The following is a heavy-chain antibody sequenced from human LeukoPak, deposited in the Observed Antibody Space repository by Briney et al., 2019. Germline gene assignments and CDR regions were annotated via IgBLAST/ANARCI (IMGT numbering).Heavy chain of an antibody. CDR1: GFTFSSYA. CDR2: ISYEGGTQ. J-gene: IGHJ5*02. D-gene: IGHD3-10*01. CDR3: AKEGTPHVSTWYDL. Sequence: GGSLRLSCAASGFTFSSYAMSWVRQAPGKGLEWVAVISYEGGTQHYADSVKGRFIISRDNPRNTLYLQMNILRTEDTAVYYCAKEGTPHVSTWYDLWGQGTQVIVSS. V-gene: IGHV3-30*18.